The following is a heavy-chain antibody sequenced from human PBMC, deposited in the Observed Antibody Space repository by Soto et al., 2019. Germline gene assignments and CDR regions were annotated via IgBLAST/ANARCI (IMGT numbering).Heavy chain of an antibody. Sequence: GGALRLFRAASRFTFRLYRLNWFRQPPGKGLEWISYISSTSSTIYYADSVKGRFTISRDNAKNSLYLQMNSLRAEDTAVYYCATYYGSGSYFPDHYYYGMDVWGQGT. J-gene: IGHJ6*02. V-gene: IGHV3-48*01. CDR1: RFTFRLYR. CDR2: ISSTSSTI. CDR3: ATYYGSGSYFPDHYYYGMDV. D-gene: IGHD3-10*01.